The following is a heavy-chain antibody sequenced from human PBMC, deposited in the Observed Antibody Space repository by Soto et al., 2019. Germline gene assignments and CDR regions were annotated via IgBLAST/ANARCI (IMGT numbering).Heavy chain of an antibody. Sequence: PGGSLRLSCEGSGFIVDDYAMHWVRQAPGKGLEWVSGISANGDNKDYADSVKGRFTISRDNAKNSLFLQMNSLRPEDTALYYCTKDVKWGGMTTIHYFDSWGQGTRVTVSS. CDR1: GFIVDDYA. CDR2: ISANGDNK. D-gene: IGHD2-21*02. J-gene: IGHJ4*02. V-gene: IGHV3-9*01. CDR3: TKDVKWGGMTTIHYFDS.